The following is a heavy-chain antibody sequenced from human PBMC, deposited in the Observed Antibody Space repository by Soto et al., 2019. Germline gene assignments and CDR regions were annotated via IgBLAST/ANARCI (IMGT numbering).Heavy chain of an antibody. CDR3: ARDLLGYCSGNSCYDYYGMDV. V-gene: IGHV4-59*01. D-gene: IGHD2-15*01. Sequence: SETLSLTCTVSGGSLRGYYWSWIRQPPGKGLEWIGYIFYSGSTNYNPSLKSRVTISVDTSKNQFSLNLSSVTAADTAVYYCARDLLGYCSGNSCYDYYGMDVWGQGTTVTVSS. CDR2: IFYSGST. CDR1: GGSLRGYY. J-gene: IGHJ6*02.